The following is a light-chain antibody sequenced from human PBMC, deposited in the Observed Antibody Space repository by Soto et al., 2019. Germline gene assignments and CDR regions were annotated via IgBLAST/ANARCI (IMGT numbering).Light chain of an antibody. CDR1: QNVSPY. V-gene: IGKV3-11*01. CDR3: QQRSLWLT. J-gene: IGKJ4*01. CDR2: DAT. Sequence: DIVLTQSPATLSLSPGERATFSCRANQNVSPYLAWYQQKPGQAPRLLNSDATNRATGVPTRFSGSGSGTDFTLTITSLEPEDFAVYFCQQRSLWLTFGGGTKVDIK.